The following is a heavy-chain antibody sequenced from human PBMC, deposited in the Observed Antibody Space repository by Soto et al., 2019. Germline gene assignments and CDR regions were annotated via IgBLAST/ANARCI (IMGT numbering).Heavy chain of an antibody. CDR2: IRGTGLNT. CDR1: GFVFKNFA. CDR3: AKRASPADIDNWFDP. Sequence: GGSLRLSCVGSGFVFKNFAINWVRQPPGKGLEWVSVIRGTGLNTYYAASVKGRFNISRDNSKNTVYLQMDSLKVEDTAVYYCAKRASPADIDNWFDPWGPGTQVTV. V-gene: IGHV3-23*01. J-gene: IGHJ5*02.